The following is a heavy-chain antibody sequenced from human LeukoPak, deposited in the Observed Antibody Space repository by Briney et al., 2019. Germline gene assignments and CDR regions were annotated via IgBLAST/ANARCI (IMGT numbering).Heavy chain of an antibody. CDR2: IYYSGST. CDR3: AREGLYSSSSSRYYYYGMDV. V-gene: IGHV4-31*03. J-gene: IGHJ6*02. Sequence: SETLSLTCTVSGGSISSGGYYWSWIRQHPGKGLEWIGYIYYSGSTYYNPSLKSRVTISVDTSKNQSSLKLSSVTAADTAVYYCAREGLYSSSSSRYYYYGMDVWGQGTMVTVSS. D-gene: IGHD6-6*01. CDR1: GGSISSGGYY.